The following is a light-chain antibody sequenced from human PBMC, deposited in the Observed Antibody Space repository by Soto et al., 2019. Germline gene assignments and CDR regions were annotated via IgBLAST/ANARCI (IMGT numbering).Light chain of an antibody. Sequence: SVLTQPASESGSPGQSITISCTGTSSDVGGHNYVSWYQQHPGKAPKLIIYEVSIRPSGVSNRVSGSKSGNTASLTISGLQAEDEADYYCVSHRGSDFGVFGTGTKVTVL. CDR1: SSDVGGHNY. CDR2: EVS. V-gene: IGLV2-14*01. J-gene: IGLJ1*01. CDR3: VSHRGSDFGV.